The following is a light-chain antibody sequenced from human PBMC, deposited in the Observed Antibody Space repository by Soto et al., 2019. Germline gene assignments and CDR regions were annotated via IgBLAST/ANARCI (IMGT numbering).Light chain of an antibody. Sequence: IQLTQSPSSLSASVGDRVTITCRASPAIASFLAWYQQKPGTAPKLLIYDADTLQSGVPSRFSGSRSGTDYTLTIGSLQPEDFATYYCQQLNGSPWTFGQGTKVEI. V-gene: IGKV1-9*01. CDR3: QQLNGSPWT. CDR2: DAD. CDR1: PAIASF. J-gene: IGKJ1*01.